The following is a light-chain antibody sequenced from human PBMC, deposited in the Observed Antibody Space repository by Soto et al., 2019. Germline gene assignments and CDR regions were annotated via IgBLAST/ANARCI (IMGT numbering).Light chain of an antibody. Sequence: ESVLTQYPGTLSLSPGERATLSCRASQSVSSSYLAWYQQKPGQAPRLLIYGASSRATGIPDRFSGSGSGKDFTLTISRLEPEDFAVYYCQQYGSPPGTFGQGTKVEIK. V-gene: IGKV3-20*01. CDR3: QQYGSPPGT. CDR2: GAS. CDR1: QSVSSSY. J-gene: IGKJ1*01.